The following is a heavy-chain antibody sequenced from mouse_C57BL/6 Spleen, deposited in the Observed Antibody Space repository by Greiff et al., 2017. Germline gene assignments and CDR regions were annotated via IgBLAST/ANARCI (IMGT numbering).Heavy chain of an antibody. CDR2: IYPSDGST. CDR1: GYTFTDYS. D-gene: IGHD2-2*01. V-gene: IGHV1-78*01. Sequence: QVQLKQPDAELVKPGASVKISCKVSGYTFTDYSIHWMKPRPEQGLEWIGYIYPSDGSTNYNEKFKGKATLTVDKSSSTAYMQLNSLTSEDSAVYFCARTYGYGVDFAYWGQGTLVTVSA. J-gene: IGHJ3*01. CDR3: ARTYGYGVDFAY.